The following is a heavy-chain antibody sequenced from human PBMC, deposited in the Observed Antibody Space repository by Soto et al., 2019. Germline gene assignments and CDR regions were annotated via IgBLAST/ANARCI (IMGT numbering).Heavy chain of an antibody. Sequence: QVQLVQSGAEVKKPGSSVKVSCKASGGTFSSYPINWVRQAPGQGLEWMGEIIPIFGTANYAQKFQGRVTITAAESTSTAYMELSSLRSEDTAVYYCARDGGRHSGGIDYWGQGTLVTVSS. D-gene: IGHD1-26*01. CDR1: GGTFSSYP. V-gene: IGHV1-69*01. J-gene: IGHJ4*02. CDR3: ARDGGRHSGGIDY. CDR2: IIPIFGTA.